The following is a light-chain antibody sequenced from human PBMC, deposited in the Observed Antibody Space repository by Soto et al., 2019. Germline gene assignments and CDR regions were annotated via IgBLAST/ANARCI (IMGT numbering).Light chain of an antibody. CDR2: WAS. J-gene: IGKJ4*01. Sequence: DIVMTQSPDSLAVSLGERATINCKSSQSLFYSSNNKNYLTWYQHKPGQPPKLLIYWASTRESGVPDRFSGSGSGTDFTLTISSLQAEDVAVYYCQQYYSIPPTFGGGTKVDIK. CDR1: QSLFYSSNNKNY. V-gene: IGKV4-1*01. CDR3: QQYYSIPPT.